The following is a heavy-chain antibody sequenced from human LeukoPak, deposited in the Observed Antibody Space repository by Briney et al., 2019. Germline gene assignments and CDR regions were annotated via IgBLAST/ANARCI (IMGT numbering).Heavy chain of an antibody. J-gene: IGHJ6*02. V-gene: IGHV4-59*01. CDR2: IYYSGST. CDR3: AREGSRRYYYSLDV. CDR1: GGSISTYY. D-gene: IGHD2-2*01. Sequence: SETLSLTCTVSGGSISTYYWSWIRQPPGKGLEWIGYIYYSGSTNYNPSLKGRVTISVDTSKNQFSLKVSSVTAADTAVYYCAREGSRRYYYSLDVWGQGTTVTVSS.